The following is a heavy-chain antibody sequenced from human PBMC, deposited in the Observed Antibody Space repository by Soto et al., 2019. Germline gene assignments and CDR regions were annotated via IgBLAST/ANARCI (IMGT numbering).Heavy chain of an antibody. CDR3: AREIMAADHFDY. CDR1: GGSIRSGDYY. D-gene: IGHD6-13*01. Sequence: QIQLHESGPGLVKPSQTLSLTCTVSGGSIRSGDYYWSWIRQTPERGLGWCGYVHYSGNTFYNPSLKSRATISLDTSRNQFSLNLSSVTAADSAVYYCAREIMAADHFDYWGQGALVTVSS. CDR2: VHYSGNT. J-gene: IGHJ4*02. V-gene: IGHV4-30-4*01.